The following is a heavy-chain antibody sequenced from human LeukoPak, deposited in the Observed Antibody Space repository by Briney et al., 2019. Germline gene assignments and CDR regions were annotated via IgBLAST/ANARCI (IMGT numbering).Heavy chain of an antibody. CDR1: GGSISSSNW. J-gene: IGHJ6*02. Sequence: SGTLSLTCAVSGGSISSSNWWSWVRQPPGRGLEWIGEIYHSGSTNYNPSLKSRVTISVDKSKNQFSLKLSSVTAADTAVYYCARGLNSSGWYGGYYYYYGMDVWGQGTTVTVSS. V-gene: IGHV4-4*02. CDR3: ARGLNSSGWYGGYYYYYGMDV. CDR2: IYHSGST. D-gene: IGHD6-19*01.